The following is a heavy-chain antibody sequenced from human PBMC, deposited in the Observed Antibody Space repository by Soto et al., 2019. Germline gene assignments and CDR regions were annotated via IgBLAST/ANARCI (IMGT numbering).Heavy chain of an antibody. Sequence: EVQLVESGGGLVRPGGSLRLSCAASGVTFSRYSMNWVRQAPGKGLEWVSSISSTTNYIYYADSMKGRFTVSRDNDKNSVYLDMNSLSAEDTAVYYCARESEDLTSNFDYWGQGTLVTVSS. CDR1: GVTFSRYS. CDR2: ISSTTNYI. V-gene: IGHV3-21*01. CDR3: ARESEDLTSNFDY. J-gene: IGHJ4*02.